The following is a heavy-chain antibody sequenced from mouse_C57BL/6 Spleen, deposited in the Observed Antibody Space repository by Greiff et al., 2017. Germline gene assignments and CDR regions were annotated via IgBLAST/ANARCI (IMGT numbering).Heavy chain of an antibody. Sequence: VQLVESGPELVKPGASVKISCKASGYAFSSSWMNWVKQRPGKGLEWIGRIYPGDGDTNYNGKFKGKATLTADKSSSTAYMQLSSLTSEDAAVYFGARCGGYEAWFAYWGQGTLVTVSA. CDR1: GYAFSSSW. CDR3: ARCGGYEAWFAY. V-gene: IGHV1-82*01. CDR2: IYPGDGDT. D-gene: IGHD2-2*01. J-gene: IGHJ3*01.